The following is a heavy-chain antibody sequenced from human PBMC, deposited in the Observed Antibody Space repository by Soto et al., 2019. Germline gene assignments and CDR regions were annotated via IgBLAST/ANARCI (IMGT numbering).Heavy chain of an antibody. CDR3: CGGYLLSYYLDY. Sequence: PSETQSLTCLVSGYSSSSGYYWAWIRQPPGKGLEWIGSIYHSGSTYYNPSLKSLVTISVDTSKNQFSLKLSSVTAADTAVYYWCGGYLLSYYLDYWGQGTPVTVSS. V-gene: IGHV4-38-2*01. CDR2: IYHSGST. D-gene: IGHD6-13*01. J-gene: IGHJ4*02. CDR1: GYSSSSGYY.